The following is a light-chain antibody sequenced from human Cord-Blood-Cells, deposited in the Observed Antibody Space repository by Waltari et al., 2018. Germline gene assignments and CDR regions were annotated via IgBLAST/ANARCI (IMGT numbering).Light chain of an antibody. CDR2: DVS. CDR1: SSDVGGYNY. CDR3: SSYTSSSTPHVV. J-gene: IGLJ2*01. Sequence: QSALTQPASVSGSPGQSITISCTGTSSDVGGYNYVSWYQQHPGKAPKLMNYDVSNRPVGVSNRFSGSKSGNTASLTISGLQAEDEADYYCSSYTSSSTPHVVFGGGTKLTVL. V-gene: IGLV2-14*01.